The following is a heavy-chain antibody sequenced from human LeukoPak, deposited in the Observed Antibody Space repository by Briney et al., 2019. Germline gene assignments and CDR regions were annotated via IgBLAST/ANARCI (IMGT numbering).Heavy chain of an antibody. Sequence: GGSLRLSCAASGFTFSSYAMSWVRQAPGKGLEWVSGLSASGGLTYYSDSVKGRFTISRDNSKNTLYLQMNSLRADDTAVYYCTKGGSSYSEMDYWGQGTLVTVSS. CDR3: TKGGSSYSEMDY. D-gene: IGHD4-11*01. CDR2: LSASGGLT. J-gene: IGHJ4*02. V-gene: IGHV3-23*01. CDR1: GFTFSSYA.